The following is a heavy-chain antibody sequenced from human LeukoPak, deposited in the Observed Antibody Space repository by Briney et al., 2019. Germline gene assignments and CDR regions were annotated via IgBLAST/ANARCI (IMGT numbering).Heavy chain of an antibody. Sequence: GASVKVSCKASGYTFTDYYMHWVRQAPGQGLEWMGWINPNSGGTHYAQKFQGRVTMTRDTSISTAYMELSSLISDDTAVYYCAKEQRFSSSWFQFDYWGQGTLVTVSS. CDR3: AKEQRFSSSWFQFDY. V-gene: IGHV1-2*02. CDR1: GYTFTDYY. CDR2: INPNSGGT. J-gene: IGHJ4*02. D-gene: IGHD6-13*01.